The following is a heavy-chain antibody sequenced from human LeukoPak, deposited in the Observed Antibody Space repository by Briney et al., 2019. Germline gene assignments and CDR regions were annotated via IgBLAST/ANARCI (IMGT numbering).Heavy chain of an antibody. CDR1: GFTFSSYP. CDR3: ARDSQAVGTDFDY. D-gene: IGHD6-13*01. CDR2: ISYDGSTQ. Sequence: GGSLRLSCAASGFTFSSYPMHWVRQAPGKGLEWVAVISYDGSTQYYADSVKGRFTISRDNSKNTLYLQMNSLRAEDTAVYYCARDSQAVGTDFDYWGQGTLVTVPS. V-gene: IGHV3-30*04. J-gene: IGHJ4*02.